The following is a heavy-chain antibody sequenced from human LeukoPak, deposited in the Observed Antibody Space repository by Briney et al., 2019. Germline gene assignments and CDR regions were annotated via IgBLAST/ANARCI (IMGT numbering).Heavy chain of an antibody. CDR2: ISSSSSYI. V-gene: IGHV3-21*04. D-gene: IGHD2-2*01. CDR1: GFTFSYSG. Sequence: GGPLRLFCAASGFTFSYSGMNWVRQAPGKGLEWVSFISSSSSYIYFADSMRGRFTISRDNAKHLVYLQMNSLRAEDTAIYYCAKSNIVVVPAIHWGQGTLVTVSS. CDR3: AKSNIVVVPAIH. J-gene: IGHJ4*02.